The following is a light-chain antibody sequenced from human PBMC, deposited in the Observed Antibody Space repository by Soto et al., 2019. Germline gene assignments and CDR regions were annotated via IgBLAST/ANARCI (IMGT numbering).Light chain of an antibody. Sequence: DIVMTQSPLSLPVTPGEAASISCRSSQSLLHNNGYNYLDWYLQKPGQSPQLLIYLGSNRASGVPDRFSGSVSGTDFTLRITSVEAEDVGVYYCMQALQFPWTFGQGTKVDIK. CDR2: LGS. CDR3: MQALQFPWT. CDR1: QSLLHNNGYNY. J-gene: IGKJ1*01. V-gene: IGKV2-28*01.